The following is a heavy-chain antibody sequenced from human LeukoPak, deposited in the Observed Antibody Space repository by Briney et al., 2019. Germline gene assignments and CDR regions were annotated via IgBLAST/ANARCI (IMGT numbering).Heavy chain of an antibody. CDR3: TRVLRFGITIFGVIAAYGMDV. CDR2: ISSSGSTI. J-gene: IGHJ6*02. D-gene: IGHD3-3*01. CDR1: GFTLSDYY. Sequence: GGSLRLSCAASGFTLSDYYMSWIRQAPGKGLEWVSYISSSGSTIYYADSVKGRFTISRDNAKNSLYLQMNSLRAEVTAVYYCTRVLRFGITIFGVIAAYGMDVWGQGTTVTVSS. V-gene: IGHV3-11*01.